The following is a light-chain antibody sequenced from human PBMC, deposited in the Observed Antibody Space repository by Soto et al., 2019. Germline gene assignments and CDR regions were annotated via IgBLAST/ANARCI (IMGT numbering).Light chain of an antibody. J-gene: IGLJ1*01. CDR2: DVI. CDR1: SSDVGAYNY. CDR3: SSYTISRTYV. V-gene: IGLV2-11*01. Sequence: QSVLTQPRSVSGSPGQSVTISCTGTSSDVGAYNYVSWYQQHPGKAPKLMIYDVIKRPSGVPDRFSGSKSGSTASLTISGLQAEDEADYYCSSYTISRTYVFGTGTKLTVL.